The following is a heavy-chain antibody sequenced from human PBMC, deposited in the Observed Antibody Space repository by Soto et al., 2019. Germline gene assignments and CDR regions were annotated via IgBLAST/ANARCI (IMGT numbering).Heavy chain of an antibody. Sequence: QVQLVQSGTEVKKPGSSVKVSCKASGGTFRNYPINWVRQAPGQGLEWMGSIFPLTDIPDYAQNFQARLTISADKSTSTGYMELSSLPSDDTAMYFCARSPLVVLNYFESWGKGTLVTVSS. V-gene: IGHV1-69*02. CDR3: ARSPLVVLNYFES. CDR1: GGTFRNYP. J-gene: IGHJ4*02. CDR2: IFPLTDIP.